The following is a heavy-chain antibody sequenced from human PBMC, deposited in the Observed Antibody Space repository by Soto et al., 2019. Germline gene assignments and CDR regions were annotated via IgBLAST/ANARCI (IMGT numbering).Heavy chain of an antibody. Sequence: QVTLKESGPVLVKPTETLTLTCTVSGFSLSNARMGVSWIRQPPGKALEWLAHIFSNDAKSYSTSLKSRLTISKDTSKSQVVLTMTNMDPVDTATYSCARTISIFGVVAYSDYFDYWGQGTLVTVSS. CDR1: GFSLSNARMG. D-gene: IGHD3-3*01. V-gene: IGHV2-26*01. CDR3: ARTISIFGVVAYSDYFDY. J-gene: IGHJ4*02. CDR2: IFSNDAK.